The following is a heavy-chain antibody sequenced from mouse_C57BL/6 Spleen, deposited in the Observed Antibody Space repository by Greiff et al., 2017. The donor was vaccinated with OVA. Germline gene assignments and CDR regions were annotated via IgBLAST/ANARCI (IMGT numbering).Heavy chain of an antibody. V-gene: IGHV1-22*01. CDR2: INPNNGGT. J-gene: IGHJ1*03. D-gene: IGHD1-1*02. CDR3: ASRVCTSVVIFYV. Sequence: VQLQQSGPELVKPGASVKMSCKASGYTFTDYNMHWVKQSHGKSLEWIGYINPNNGGTSYNQKLKGKATLTVSKSTSTAYMELSSLSSEVSAVYYGASRVCTSVVIFYVWGTGTTVTVSS. CDR1: GYTFTDYN.